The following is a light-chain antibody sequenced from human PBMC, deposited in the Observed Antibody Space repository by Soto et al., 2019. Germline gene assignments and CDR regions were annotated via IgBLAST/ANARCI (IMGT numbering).Light chain of an antibody. CDR2: AAS. V-gene: IGKV1-39*01. CDR1: QFISSY. J-gene: IGKJ4*01. CDR3: HQPFSTPLT. Sequence: DIQMTQSPSSLAASVGDRVTITCRASQFISSYLNWYQQKPVKSPKLLIYAASSLRNGVPSSFSGSGSATDFSLTISNMQAEDFATDHCHQPFSTPLTFGGGAKVEIE.